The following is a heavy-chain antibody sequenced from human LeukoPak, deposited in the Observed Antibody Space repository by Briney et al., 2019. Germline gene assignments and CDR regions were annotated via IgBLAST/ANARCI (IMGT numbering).Heavy chain of an antibody. V-gene: IGHV3-23*01. CDR3: AKEIGGSGNNRDY. CDR1: GFTFSSYA. J-gene: IGHJ4*02. Sequence: PGGSLRLSCAASGFTFSSYAMSLVRQAPGKGLEWVSAISGSGGSTYYADSVRGRFTISRDNSKNTLYLQMNSLRAEDTAVYYCAKEIGGSGNNRDYWGQGTLVTVSS. CDR2: ISGSGGST. D-gene: IGHD3-10*01.